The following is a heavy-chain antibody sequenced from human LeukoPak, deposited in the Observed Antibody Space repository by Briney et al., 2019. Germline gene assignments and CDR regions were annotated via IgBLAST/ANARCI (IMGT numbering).Heavy chain of an antibody. J-gene: IGHJ4*02. Sequence: GASVKVSCKASGGTFSSYAISWVRQAPGQGLEWMGGIIPIFGTANYAQKFQGRVTITADESTSTAYMELSSLRSEDTAVYYCARGSVAGTGSFDYWGQGTLVTVSS. V-gene: IGHV1-69*13. CDR2: IIPIFGTA. D-gene: IGHD6-19*01. CDR3: ARGSVAGTGSFDY. CDR1: GGTFSSYA.